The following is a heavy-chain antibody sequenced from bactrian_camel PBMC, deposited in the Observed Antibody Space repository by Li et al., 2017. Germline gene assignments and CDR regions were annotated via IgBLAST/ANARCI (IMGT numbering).Heavy chain of an antibody. D-gene: IGHD2*01. CDR2: IYTGSGNT. Sequence: HVQLVESGGGSVQAGGSLRLSCAASGYTYNRNCMAWFRQAPGKEREGVARIYTGSGNTYYADSVKGRFTISKDNAKNTVYLQMNSLKPEDTAMYYCAARGPYCYTKLSVRDFTYWGQGTQVTVS. CDR1: GYTYNRNC. V-gene: IGHV3S1*01. CDR3: AARGPYCYTKLSVRDFTY. J-gene: IGHJ6*01.